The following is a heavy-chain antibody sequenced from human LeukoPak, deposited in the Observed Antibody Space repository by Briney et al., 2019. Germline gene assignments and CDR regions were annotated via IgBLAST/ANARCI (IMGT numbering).Heavy chain of an antibody. CDR2: IYHGGST. D-gene: IGHD2-2*01. CDR3: ARDGRYCSSTSCYRWFDP. J-gene: IGHJ5*02. CDR1: GYSISSGYY. V-gene: IGHV4-38-2*02. Sequence: SETLSLTCAVSGYSISSGYYWGWIRQPPGKGLEWIGSIYHGGSTYYNPSLKSRVTISVDTSKNQFSLKLSSVTAADTAVYYCARDGRYCSSTSCYRWFDPWGQGTLVTVSS.